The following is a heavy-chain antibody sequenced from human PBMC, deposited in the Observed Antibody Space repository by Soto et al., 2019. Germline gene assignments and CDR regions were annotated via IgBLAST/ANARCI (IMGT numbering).Heavy chain of an antibody. CDR3: ARGYAAAAAASDY. Sequence: GGSLRLSCAASGFTFSSYGMHWVRQAPGKGLEWVAVIWYDGSIKHYADSVKGRFTISRDNSKNTLYLQMNSLRAEDTAVYYCARGYAAAAAASDYWGQGTLVTVSS. CDR1: GFTFSSYG. D-gene: IGHD6-13*01. V-gene: IGHV3-33*01. CDR2: IWYDGSIK. J-gene: IGHJ4*02.